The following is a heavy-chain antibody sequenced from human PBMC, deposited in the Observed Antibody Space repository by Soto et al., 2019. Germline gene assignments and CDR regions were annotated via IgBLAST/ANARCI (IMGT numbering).Heavy chain of an antibody. CDR2: INAGNGDT. CDR3: ARAPRSSGYYHYAMDV. CDR1: GYTFSNYA. J-gene: IGHJ6*02. V-gene: IGHV1-3*01. D-gene: IGHD3-9*01. Sequence: QVQLVQSGAEVKKPGASVTVSCEASGYTFSNYAIHWVRQAPGQRLEWMAWINAGNGDTKYSQNFQGRVTITRDTSASTAYMDLSSLRSEDTAVYYCARAPRSSGYYHYAMDVWGQGTTVTVS.